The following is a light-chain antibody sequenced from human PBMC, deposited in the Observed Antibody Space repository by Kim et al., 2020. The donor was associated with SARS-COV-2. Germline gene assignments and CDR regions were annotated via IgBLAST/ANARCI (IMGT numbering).Light chain of an antibody. J-gene: IGKJ1*01. Sequence: ASVGDRVTITCRASQSISSYLNWYQQKPGKAPRLLMYAASTLQGGVPSRFSGSGSATDFTLTISSLQPEDFATYFCQQSYTTPWTFGQGTKVDIK. CDR1: QSISSY. CDR2: AAS. CDR3: QQSYTTPWT. V-gene: IGKV1-39*01.